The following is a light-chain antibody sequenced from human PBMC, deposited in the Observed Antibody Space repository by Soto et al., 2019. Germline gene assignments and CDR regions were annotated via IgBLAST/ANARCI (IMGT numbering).Light chain of an antibody. Sequence: QSALTQPASVSGSPGQSITISCTGTSSDVGGYNLVSWYQQQPDKAPKLIIYDDNQRPSGVSSRFSGSKSGDTASLTISGLQAEDEADYYCCSYAGTTNFWVFGGGTKLTVL. CDR2: DDN. CDR1: SSDVGGYNL. V-gene: IGLV2-23*01. CDR3: CSYAGTTNFWV. J-gene: IGLJ3*02.